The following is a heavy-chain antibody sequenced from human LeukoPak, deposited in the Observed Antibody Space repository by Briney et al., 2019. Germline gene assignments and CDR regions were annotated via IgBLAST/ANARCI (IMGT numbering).Heavy chain of an antibody. CDR2: IWYDGSNK. CDR3: AKDRGLRFLEWLPKY. D-gene: IGHD3-3*01. Sequence: PGRSLRLSCAASGFTFSSYGMHWVRQAPGKGLEWVAVIWYDGSNKYYADSVKGRFTISRDNSKNTLYLQMNSLRAEDTAVYYCAKDRGLRFLEWLPKYWGQGTLVTVSS. CDR1: GFTFSSYG. J-gene: IGHJ4*02. V-gene: IGHV3-33*06.